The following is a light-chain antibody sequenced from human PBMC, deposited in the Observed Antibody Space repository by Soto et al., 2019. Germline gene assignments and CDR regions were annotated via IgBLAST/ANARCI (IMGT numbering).Light chain of an antibody. CDR1: QSISSS. Sequence: DIQMTQSPSSLSASVGDRVTITCRASQSISSSLNWYQHKPGKAPKVLICAASTLQSGVPSRFSGGGSGTDFTLTISSLQPEDFATYYCQQSYSIPLTFGGGTKVEIK. V-gene: IGKV1-39*01. CDR3: QQSYSIPLT. CDR2: AAS. J-gene: IGKJ4*01.